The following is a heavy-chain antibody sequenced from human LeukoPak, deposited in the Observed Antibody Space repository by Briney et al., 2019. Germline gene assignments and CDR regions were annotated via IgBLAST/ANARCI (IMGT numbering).Heavy chain of an antibody. CDR1: GFIFTNYE. V-gene: IGHV3-48*03. J-gene: IGHJ6*04. D-gene: IGHD3-10*01. Sequence: GGSLRLSCVASGFIFTNYEMNWVRQAPGKGLEWLSYISTGGTIRYHADSVEGRLSISRDNAKKSIYLQMNSLRAEDTATYFCARGSGIRNNYGMDVWGKGTTVIVSS. CDR2: ISTGGTIR. CDR3: ARGSGIRNNYGMDV.